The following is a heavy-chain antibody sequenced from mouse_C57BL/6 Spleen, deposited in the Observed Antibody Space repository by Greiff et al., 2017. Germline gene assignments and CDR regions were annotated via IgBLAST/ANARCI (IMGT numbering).Heavy chain of an antibody. CDR2: IDPETGGT. Sequence: QVQLQQSGAELVRPGASVTLSCKASGYTFTDYEMHWVKQTPVHGLEWIGAIDPETGGTAYNQKFKGKAILTADKSSSTAYMELRSLTSEDSAVYYCTEGTTRLYFDYWGQGTTLTVSS. V-gene: IGHV1-15*01. CDR1: GYTFTDYE. J-gene: IGHJ2*01. D-gene: IGHD1-1*01. CDR3: TEGTTRLYFDY.